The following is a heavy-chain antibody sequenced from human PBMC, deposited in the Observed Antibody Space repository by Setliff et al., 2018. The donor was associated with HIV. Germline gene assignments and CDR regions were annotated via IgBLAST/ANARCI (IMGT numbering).Heavy chain of an antibody. CDR3: ARGGCGVDCYKYNWFDP. J-gene: IGHJ5*02. V-gene: IGHV4-61*02. D-gene: IGHD2-21*02. CDR2: IYTNGNT. Sequence: SETLSLTCTVSVSGGSINSGSYYWTWIRQPAGRGLEWIGRIYTNGNTNYNPSFESRVGISIDTSKNQSPLQLTSVTAADTAVYYCARGGCGVDCYKYNWFDPWGQGTLVTVSS. CDR1: SVSGGSINSGSYY.